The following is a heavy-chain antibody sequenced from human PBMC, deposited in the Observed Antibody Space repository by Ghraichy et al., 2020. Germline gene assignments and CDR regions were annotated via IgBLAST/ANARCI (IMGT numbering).Heavy chain of an antibody. CDR1: GGSISSSSYY. CDR3: ARRAEGFGVVYYYYYGMDV. D-gene: IGHD3-3*01. V-gene: IGHV4-39*01. Sequence: SETLSLTCTVSGGSISSSSYYWGWIRQPPGKGLEWIGSIYYSGSTYYNPSLKSRVTISVDTSKNQFSLKLSSVTAADTAVYYCARRAEGFGVVYYYYYGMDVWGQGTTVTVSS. CDR2: IYYSGST. J-gene: IGHJ6*02.